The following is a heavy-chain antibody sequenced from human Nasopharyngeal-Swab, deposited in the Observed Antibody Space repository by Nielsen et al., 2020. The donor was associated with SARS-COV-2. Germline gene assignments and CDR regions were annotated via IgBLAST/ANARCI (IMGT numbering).Heavy chain of an antibody. D-gene: IGHD4-11*01. V-gene: IGHV4-34*01. CDR1: GGSISGYY. CDR3: ARVGYSNYGEGFDY. J-gene: IGHJ4*02. CDR2: INHSGST. Sequence: SETLSLTCTVSGGSISGYYWSWIRQPPGKGLEWIGEINHSGSTNYNPSLKSRVTISVDTSKNQFSLKLSSVTAADTAVYYCARVGYSNYGEGFDYWGQGTLVTVSS.